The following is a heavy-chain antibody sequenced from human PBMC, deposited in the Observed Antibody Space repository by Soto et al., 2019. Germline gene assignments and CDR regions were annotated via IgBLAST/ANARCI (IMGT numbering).Heavy chain of an antibody. CDR2: IFSNDEK. Sequence: SGPTLVNPTETLTLTCTVSGFSLSNARMGVSWIRQPPGKALEWLAHIFSNDEKSYSTSLKSRLTISKDTSKSQVVLTMTNMDPVDTATYYCARIYDFWSGYYSGYFDYWGQGTLVTVSS. CDR1: GFSLSNARMG. J-gene: IGHJ4*02. CDR3: ARIYDFWSGYYSGYFDY. V-gene: IGHV2-26*01. D-gene: IGHD3-3*01.